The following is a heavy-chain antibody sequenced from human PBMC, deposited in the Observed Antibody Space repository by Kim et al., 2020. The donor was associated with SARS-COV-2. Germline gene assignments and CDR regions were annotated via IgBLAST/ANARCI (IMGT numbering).Heavy chain of an antibody. D-gene: IGHD3-22*01. Sequence: GGSLRLSCAASGFTFSSYAMSWVRQAPGKGLEWVSAISGSGGSTYYADSVKGRFTISRDNSKNTLYLQMNSLRAEDTAVYYCAKESGYPLNYYYYGMDVWGQGTTVTVSS. V-gene: IGHV3-23*01. CDR3: AKESGYPLNYYYYGMDV. CDR1: GFTFSSYA. CDR2: ISGSGGST. J-gene: IGHJ6*02.